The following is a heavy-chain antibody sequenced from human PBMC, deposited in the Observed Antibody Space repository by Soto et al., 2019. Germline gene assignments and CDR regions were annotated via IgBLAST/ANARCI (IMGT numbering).Heavy chain of an antibody. Sequence: EVQLVQSGGGLAHPGGSLRLSCEASGFIFEDYDMHWVRQPPGKGLQWVSGISWNSGDKDYGDSVKGRFTISRDNAKNSLDLQMSSLRVEDTATYYCVKKSCSHTRCYTGWLFDLWGRGTLVTVSS. CDR2: ISWNSGDK. V-gene: IGHV3-9*01. D-gene: IGHD2-15*01. CDR3: VKKSCSHTRCYTGWLFDL. CDR1: GFIFEDYD. J-gene: IGHJ2*01.